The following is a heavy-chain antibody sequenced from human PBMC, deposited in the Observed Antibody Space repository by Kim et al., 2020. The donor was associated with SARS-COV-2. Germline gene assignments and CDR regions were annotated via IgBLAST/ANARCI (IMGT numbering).Heavy chain of an antibody. CDR3: ARDQRLLWFGERLDP. J-gene: IGHJ5*02. D-gene: IGHD3-10*01. V-gene: IGHV3-11*04. Sequence: DAVKVRFTSARDNAKNALYLQMNSLRAEDTAVYYCARDQRLLWFGERLDPWGKGTLRTVSS.